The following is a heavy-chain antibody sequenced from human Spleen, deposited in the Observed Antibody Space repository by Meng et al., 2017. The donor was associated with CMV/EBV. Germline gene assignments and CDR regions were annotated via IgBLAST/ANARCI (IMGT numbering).Heavy chain of an antibody. CDR1: GGSISSSNW. CDR3: ARLGGVVPAGGDY. Sequence: SETLSLTCAVSGGSISSSNWWSWVRQPPGKGLEWIGEIYHSGSTNYNPSLKSRVTISVDKSKNQFSLKLSSVTAADTAVYYCARLGGVVPAGGDYWGQGTLVTVSS. J-gene: IGHJ4*02. V-gene: IGHV4-4*02. CDR2: IYHSGST. D-gene: IGHD2-2*01.